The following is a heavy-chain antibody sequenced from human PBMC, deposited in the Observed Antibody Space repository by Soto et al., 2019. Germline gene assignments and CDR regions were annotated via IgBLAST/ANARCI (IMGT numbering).Heavy chain of an antibody. V-gene: IGHV1-2*02. CDR3: AREPMVRAAHGFDI. Sequence: VSCKASGYTFTGHYMHWVRQAPGQGLEWMGWINPNSVGTNYAQKFQGGVTMTRDTSISTAYMELSRLRSDDTAVYYCAREPMVRAAHGFDIWGQGTMVTVSS. J-gene: IGHJ3*02. CDR2: INPNSVGT. D-gene: IGHD3-10*01. CDR1: GYTFTGHY.